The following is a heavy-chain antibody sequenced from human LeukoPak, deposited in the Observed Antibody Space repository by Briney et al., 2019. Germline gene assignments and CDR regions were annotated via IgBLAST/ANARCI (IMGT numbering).Heavy chain of an antibody. V-gene: IGHV3-30*02. CDR2: IRYDGSNK. J-gene: IGHJ4*02. D-gene: IGHD6-19*01. CDR1: GFTFSSYG. Sequence: GGSLRLSCAASGFTFSSYGMHWVRQAPGKGLEWVAFIRYDGSNKYYADSVKGRFTISRDDSKNTLYLQMNSLRAEDTAVYYCAKDPSGSGWYFDYWGQGTLVTVSS. CDR3: AKDPSGSGWYFDY.